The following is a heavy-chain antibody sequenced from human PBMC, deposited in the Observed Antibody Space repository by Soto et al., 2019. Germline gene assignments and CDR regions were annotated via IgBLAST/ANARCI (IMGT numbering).Heavy chain of an antibody. CDR2: SYPCDSDT. V-gene: IGHV5-51*01. J-gene: IGHJ6*02. D-gene: IGHD4-4*01. CDR1: GYLFTHYW. CDR3: ARHISNFRYYYSAMDV. Sequence: XGSLKLPWTGPGYLFTHYWIRRVRELPGKVREWTGISYPCDSDTRDSPSSQGHVTITVDKSTNPAYLQWNTLRDSDTAMYDCARHISNFRYYYSAMDVWGQGITVTVSS.